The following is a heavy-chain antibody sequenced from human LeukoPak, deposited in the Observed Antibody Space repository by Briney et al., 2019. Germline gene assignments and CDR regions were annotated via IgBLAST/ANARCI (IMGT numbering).Heavy chain of an antibody. V-gene: IGHV4-38-2*02. D-gene: IGHD3-22*01. CDR3: ARDGGYYDSSGYYYVDWYFDL. J-gene: IGHJ2*01. CDR2: IYHSGST. CDR1: GYSISSGYY. Sequence: SETLSLTCTVSGYSISSGYYWGWIRQPPGKGLEWIGSIYHSGSTYYNPSLKSRVTISVDTPKNQFSLKLSSVTAADTAVNYCARDGGYYDSSGYYYVDWYFDLWGRGTLVTVSS.